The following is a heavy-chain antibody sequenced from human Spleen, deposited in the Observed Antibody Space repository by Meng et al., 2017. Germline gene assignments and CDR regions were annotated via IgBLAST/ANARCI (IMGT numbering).Heavy chain of an antibody. D-gene: IGHD6-25*01. CDR3: ARDEDISAAGKLFGDY. CDR2: INPKSGDT. Sequence: QVQLVQAGAEAKNPGASVKVSCKPSGDNFPDYYIHWVRRAPGQGLEWMGRINPKSGDTHYAQKFQARVTMTGDTSISTAYMELSGLRSDDTAMYYCARDEDISAAGKLFGDYWGQGTLVTVSS. J-gene: IGHJ4*02. CDR1: GDNFPDYY. V-gene: IGHV1-2*06.